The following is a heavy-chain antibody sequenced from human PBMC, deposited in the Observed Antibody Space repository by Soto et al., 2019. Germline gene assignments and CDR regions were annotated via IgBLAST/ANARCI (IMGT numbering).Heavy chain of an antibody. CDR1: GYTFTNYY. Sequence: QVQLVQSGAEVKKPGASVKVSCRASGYTFTNYYMHWVRQAPGQGLEWMGIIKPTGGETTYAQKFLGRATMTRDTSTGTLYMELSSLRSEXTAXYYXARXXXXXXXXXPLDHWGQGTLVTVSS. V-gene: IGHV1-46*01. CDR2: IKPTGGET. CDR3: ARXXXXXXXXXPLDH. J-gene: IGHJ5*02.